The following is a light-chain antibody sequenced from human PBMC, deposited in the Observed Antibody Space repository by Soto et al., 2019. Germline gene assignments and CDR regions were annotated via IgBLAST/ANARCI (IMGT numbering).Light chain of an antibody. CDR3: QQYASSPLT. CDR1: QSVSSSY. V-gene: IGKV3-20*01. CDR2: DAS. J-gene: IGKJ4*01. Sequence: EIVLTQSPGTLSLSPGERATLSCRASQSVSSSYLAWYQQKPGQAPRLLIYDASSRATGIPDRFSGSGSGTDFTLTISSLQDEDFAVYYCQQYASSPLTFGDGTNVELK.